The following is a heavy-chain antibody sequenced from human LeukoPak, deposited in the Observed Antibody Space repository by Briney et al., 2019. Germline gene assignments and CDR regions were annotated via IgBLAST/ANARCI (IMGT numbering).Heavy chain of an antibody. CDR2: MNPNSGNT. D-gene: IGHD6-13*01. CDR1: GYTLTSYD. V-gene: IGHV1-8*01. J-gene: IGHJ6*02. CDR3: ARLAGYSSSWSRYYYYYYGMDV. Sequence: ASVKVSCKASGYTLTSYDINWVRQATGQGLEWMGWMNPNSGNTGYAQKFQGRVTMTRNTSISTAYMELSSLRSEDTAVYYCARLAGYSSSWSRYYYYYYGMDVWGQGTTVTVSS.